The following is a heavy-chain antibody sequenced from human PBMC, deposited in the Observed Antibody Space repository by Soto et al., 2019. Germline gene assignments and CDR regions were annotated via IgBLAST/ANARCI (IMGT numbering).Heavy chain of an antibody. CDR2: IWYDGSNK. CDR1: GSTFSSYG. J-gene: IGHJ4*02. D-gene: IGHD3-22*01. Sequence: PGGSLRLSCAACGSTFSSYGMHWVRQAPGKGLEWVAVIWYDGSNKYYADSVKGRFTISRDNSKNTLYLQMNSLRAEDTAVYYCARDGNEYTYYYDSSGYSFDYWGQGTLVTVSS. CDR3: ARDGNEYTYYYDSSGYSFDY. V-gene: IGHV3-33*01.